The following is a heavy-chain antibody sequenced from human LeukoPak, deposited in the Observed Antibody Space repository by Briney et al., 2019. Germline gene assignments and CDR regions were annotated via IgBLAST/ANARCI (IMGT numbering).Heavy chain of an antibody. J-gene: IGHJ4*02. V-gene: IGHV3-74*01. D-gene: IGHD4-23*01. CDR3: ARGRPHGNDY. Sequence: GGSLRLSCAASGFTFSSYWMNWVRQAPVKGLVWVSRIASDGSSTTYADSVKGRFSISRDNAKNTLYLQMNSLRVEDTAVYYCARGRPHGNDYWGQGTLVTVSS. CDR1: GFTFSSYW. CDR2: IASDGSST.